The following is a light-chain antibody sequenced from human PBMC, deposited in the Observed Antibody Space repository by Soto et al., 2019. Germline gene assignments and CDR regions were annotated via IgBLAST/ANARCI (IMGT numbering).Light chain of an antibody. J-gene: IGKJ1*01. V-gene: IGKV1-39*01. CDR2: AAS. CDR1: QSVDNF. Sequence: DIQMTQSPASLSASAGDRVTITCRASQSVDNFLNWYQQKPGKAPKLLIYAASSLQSGVPSRFSGSGSGTDFTLTISSLQPADFGTYYGQQSYSTWTFGQGTKVEIK. CDR3: QQSYSTWT.